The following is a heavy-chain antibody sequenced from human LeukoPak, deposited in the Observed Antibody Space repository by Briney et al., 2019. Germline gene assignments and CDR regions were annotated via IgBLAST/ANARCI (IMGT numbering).Heavy chain of an antibody. CDR1: GYTFTGYY. J-gene: IGHJ5*02. V-gene: IGHV1-2*02. D-gene: IGHD6-6*01. CDR3: AREEYSSSSNNWFDP. Sequence: ASVKVSCKASGYTFTGYYMHWVRQAPGQGLEWIGWINPNSGGTNYAQKFQGRVTMTRDTSISTAYMELSRLRSDDTAVYYCAREEYSSSSNNWFDPWGQGTLVTVSS. CDR2: INPNSGGT.